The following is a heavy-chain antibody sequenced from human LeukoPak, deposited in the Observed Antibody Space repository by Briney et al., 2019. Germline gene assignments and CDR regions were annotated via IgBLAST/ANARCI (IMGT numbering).Heavy chain of an antibody. CDR2: INPNSGGT. CDR3: ARDRGVDYCSGGSCSHYYYYMDV. D-gene: IGHD2-15*01. CDR1: GYTLTALS. Sequence: ASVKVSCKVSGYTLTALSIHWVRQAPGQGLEWMGWINPNSGGTNYAQKFQGRVTMTRDTSISTAYMELSRLRSDDTAVYYCARDRGVDYCSGGSCSHYYYYMDVWGKGTTVTISS. V-gene: IGHV1-2*02. J-gene: IGHJ6*03.